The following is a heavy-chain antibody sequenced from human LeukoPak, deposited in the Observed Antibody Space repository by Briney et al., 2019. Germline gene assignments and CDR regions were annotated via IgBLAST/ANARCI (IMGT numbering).Heavy chain of an antibody. Sequence: TETLSLTCSVSGYSIVSGYYWGWIRQPPGQGLEWIGNIYHNGNIAYSPSLQSRVTISVDRSKNQFSLKLSSVTAADTAVYYGARVNAYGALSYFAYWGQGPLVT. D-gene: IGHD4-17*01. CDR2: IYHNGNI. J-gene: IGHJ4*02. CDR1: GYSIVSGYY. V-gene: IGHV4-38-2*02. CDR3: ARVNAYGALSYFAY.